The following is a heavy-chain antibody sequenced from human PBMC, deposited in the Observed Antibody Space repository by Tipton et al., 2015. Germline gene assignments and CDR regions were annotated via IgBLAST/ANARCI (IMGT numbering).Heavy chain of an antibody. J-gene: IGHJ6*02. CDR3: ARDCNITTCYYDYAMDV. V-gene: IGHV3-48*01. CDR1: GFSFGMYS. Sequence: GSLRLSCVASGFSFGMYSKNWVRQAPGKGLEYIAYITSGSSDIHYADSVKGRFTISRDNAKNSLYLQMNSLRGDDTAVYYCARDCNITTCYYDYAMDVWGQGTSVTVSS. D-gene: IGHD2-2*01. CDR2: ITSGSSDI.